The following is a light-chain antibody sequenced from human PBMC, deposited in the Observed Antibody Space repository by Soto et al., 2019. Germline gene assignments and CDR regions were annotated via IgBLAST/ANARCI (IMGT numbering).Light chain of an antibody. J-gene: IGKJ5*01. CDR3: QQYNNWPPIT. V-gene: IGKV3-15*01. CDR1: QSVNSH. Sequence: EIVMTQSPATLSVSPGERVTLSCRASQSVNSHLVWYQQKPGQAPRRLIYDASTRATGVPARFSGSGSGTEFTLTISSLQSEDFAVYYCQQYNNWPPITFGQGTRLEIK. CDR2: DAS.